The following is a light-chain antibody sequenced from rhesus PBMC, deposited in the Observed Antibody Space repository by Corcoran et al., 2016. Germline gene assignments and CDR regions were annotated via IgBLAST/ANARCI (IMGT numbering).Light chain of an antibody. Sequence: DIQMTQSPSSLSASVGDRVTVTCRASQGINKELSWYQQKPGKAPPLLIYAASSLQSGVSSRFSGNGSGKDYTLTISSLQPEDVATFYCLQDHTTPWTFGHGTKVEIK. CDR1: QGINKE. CDR2: AAS. CDR3: LQDHTTPWT. V-gene: IGKV1-94*01. J-gene: IGKJ1*01.